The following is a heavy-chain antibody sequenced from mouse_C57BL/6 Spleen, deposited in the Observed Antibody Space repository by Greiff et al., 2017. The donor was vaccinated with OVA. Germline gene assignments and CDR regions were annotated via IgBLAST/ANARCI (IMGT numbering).Heavy chain of an antibody. J-gene: IGHJ3*01. V-gene: IGHV1-82*01. CDR3: ARRGLYDYDRAY. CDR2: IYPGDGDT. D-gene: IGHD2-4*01. Sequence: QVQLQQSGPELVKPGASVKISCKASGYAFSSSWMNWVKQRPGKGLEWIGRIYPGDGDTNYNGKFKGKATLTADKSSSTAYMQLSSLTSEDSAVYFCARRGLYDYDRAYWGQGTLVTVSA. CDR1: GYAFSSSW.